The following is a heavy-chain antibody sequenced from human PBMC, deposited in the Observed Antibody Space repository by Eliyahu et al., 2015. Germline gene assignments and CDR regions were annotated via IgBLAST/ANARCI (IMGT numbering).Heavy chain of an antibody. V-gene: IGHV1-46*01. CDR3: ARVRGRSPYYYGMDV. CDR2: INPSGGST. CDR1: GYXFTXYY. J-gene: IGHJ6*02. D-gene: IGHD2-15*01. Sequence: QVQLVQSGAEVKKPGASVKVSCXASGYXFTXYYXXWVRQAPGXGLEWMGIINPSGGSTSYAQKFQGRVTMTRDTSTSTVYMELSSLRSEDTAVYYCARVRGRSPYYYGMDVWGQGTTVTVSS.